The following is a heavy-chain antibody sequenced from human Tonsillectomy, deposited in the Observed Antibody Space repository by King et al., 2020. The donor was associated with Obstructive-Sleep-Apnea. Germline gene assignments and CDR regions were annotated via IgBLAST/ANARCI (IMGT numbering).Heavy chain of an antibody. V-gene: IGHV4-39*07. CDR2: IYYSGST. Sequence: QLQESGPGLVKPSETLSLTCTVSVGSISSSRYYWGLIRQPPGKRLGWIGSIYYSGSTNYNPALKSRVTISIDPSKNQFSLKLSSVTAADTAVYYCARVPYITGWSGWFDPWGQGTLVTVSS. CDR1: VGSISSSRYY. J-gene: IGHJ5*02. D-gene: IGHD6-19*01. CDR3: ARVPYITGWSGWFDP.